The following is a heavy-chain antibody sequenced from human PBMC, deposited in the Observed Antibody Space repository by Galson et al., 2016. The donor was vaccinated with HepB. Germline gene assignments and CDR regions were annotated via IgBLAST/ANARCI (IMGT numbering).Heavy chain of an antibody. D-gene: IGHD5-18*01. CDR1: GFTVSSNH. CDR2: FYGGGTI. V-gene: IGHV3-53*01. J-gene: IGHJ4*02. CDR3: ARLRPEYNYAYDY. Sequence: SLRLSCAASGFTVSSNHMSWVRQAPGKGLKWVSVFYGGGTINYADSVKGRFTVSRENSENTLFLQMNSLRADDTAVYYCARLRPEYNYAYDYWGQGTLVTVSS.